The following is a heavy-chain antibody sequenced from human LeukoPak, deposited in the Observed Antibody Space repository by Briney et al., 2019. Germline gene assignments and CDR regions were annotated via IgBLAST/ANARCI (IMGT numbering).Heavy chain of an antibody. CDR1: GYTFTSYY. Sequence: ASVKVSCKASGYTFTSYYMHWVRQAPGQGLEWMGIINPSGGSTSYAQKFQGRVTLTRDTSASTVYMELSSLRSEDTAVYYCASLTRSGSYDYWGQGTLVTASS. V-gene: IGHV1-46*01. J-gene: IGHJ4*02. CDR2: INPSGGST. CDR3: ASLTRSGSYDY. D-gene: IGHD1-26*01.